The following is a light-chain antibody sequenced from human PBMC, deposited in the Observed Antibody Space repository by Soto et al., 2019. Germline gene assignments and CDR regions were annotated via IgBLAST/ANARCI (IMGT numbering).Light chain of an antibody. Sequence: SYELTQPSSVSVSPGQTARITCSGDLLAKTYARWFHQRPGRAPVLLIYKDTERPSGIPERFSGSSSGSTVTLTISGAQVDDEGDYYCYSATDDHVVLFGGGTKLTVL. J-gene: IGLJ3*02. V-gene: IGLV3-27*01. CDR3: YSATDDHVVL. CDR2: KDT. CDR1: LLAKTY.